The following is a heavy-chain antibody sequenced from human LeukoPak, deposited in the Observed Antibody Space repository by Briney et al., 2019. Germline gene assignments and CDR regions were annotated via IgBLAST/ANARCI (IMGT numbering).Heavy chain of an antibody. CDR2: IIPIFGTA. Sequence: GSSVKVSCKASGGTFSSYAISWVRQAPGQGLEWMGGIIPIFGTANYAQKFQGRVTITTDESTSTAYMELSSLRSEDTAVYYCARGAYYYGSGSYRYYYMDVWGKGTTVTVSS. D-gene: IGHD3-10*01. CDR1: GGTFSSYA. J-gene: IGHJ6*03. CDR3: ARGAYYYGSGSYRYYYMDV. V-gene: IGHV1-69*05.